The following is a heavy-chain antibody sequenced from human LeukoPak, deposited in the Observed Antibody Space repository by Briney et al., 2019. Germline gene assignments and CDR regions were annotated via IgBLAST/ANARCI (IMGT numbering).Heavy chain of an antibody. V-gene: IGHV3-21*01. Sequence: GGSLRLSCAASGFTFSSYSMSWVRQAPGKGLEWVSSISSSSTYIYYADSVKGRFTISRDNAKNSLYLQMNSLRAEDTAVYYCARDGIAAAFPNYFDYWGQGTLVTVSS. CDR1: GFTFSSYS. J-gene: IGHJ4*02. CDR2: ISSSSTYI. D-gene: IGHD6-13*01. CDR3: ARDGIAAAFPNYFDY.